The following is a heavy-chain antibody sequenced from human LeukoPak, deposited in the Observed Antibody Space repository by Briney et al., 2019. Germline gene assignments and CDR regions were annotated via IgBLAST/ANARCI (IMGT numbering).Heavy chain of an antibody. V-gene: IGHV3-53*01. J-gene: IGHJ3*02. CDR1: GFTLSSNY. CDR3: ARALRFVI. Sequence: GGSLRLSCAASGFTLSSNYMSWVPQAPGKGLEWVSIIYSCGSIHYADSVKGRFTIYRDNSKATLYLNMSSLRVEVTDVYYCARALRFVIWGGGTMITVCS. CDR2: IYSCGSI.